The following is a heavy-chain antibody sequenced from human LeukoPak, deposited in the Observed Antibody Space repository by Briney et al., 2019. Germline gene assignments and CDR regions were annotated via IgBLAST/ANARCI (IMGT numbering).Heavy chain of an antibody. V-gene: IGHV3-33*06. CDR2: IWNGGSHQ. CDR1: KFTFSHYC. D-gene: IGHD4-11*01. CDR3: AKDAQRGFDSSNSLAN. J-gene: IGHJ4*02. Sequence: GKSLTLSCAASKFTFSHYCMHWVRQPPGKGLEWVAGIWNGGSHQYYADSVKGRFTVSRENYQKTLYLQMNSLRPEDTAVYYCAKDAQRGFDSSNSLANWGQGTLVTVSS.